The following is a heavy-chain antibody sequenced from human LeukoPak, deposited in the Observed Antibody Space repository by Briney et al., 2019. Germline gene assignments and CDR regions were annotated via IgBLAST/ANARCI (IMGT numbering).Heavy chain of an antibody. CDR1: GYTFTSYG. D-gene: IGHD3-22*01. V-gene: IGHV1-18*01. J-gene: IGHJ4*02. CDR3: ARDHYYDSSEYYFDY. CDR2: ISAYNGNT. Sequence: ASVKVSCKASGYTFTSYGISWVRQAPGQGLEWMGWISAYNGNTNYAQKLQGRVTMTTDTSTSTAYMELRSLRSDDTAVYYCARDHYYDSSEYYFDYWGRGTLVTVSS.